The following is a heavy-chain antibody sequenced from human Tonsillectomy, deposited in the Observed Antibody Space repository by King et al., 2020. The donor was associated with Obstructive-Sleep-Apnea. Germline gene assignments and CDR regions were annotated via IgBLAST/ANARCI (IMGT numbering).Heavy chain of an antibody. D-gene: IGHD3-10*01. CDR1: GGSISSSSYY. V-gene: IGHV4-39*07. CDR3: ARVRGKRVDY. CDR2: IYYIGST. Sequence: LQLQESGPGLVKPSETLSLTCTVSGGSISSSSYYWGWIRQPPGKGQEWIGSIYYIGSTYYNPSLKSRVTISVDTSKNQFSLKLSSVTAADTAVYYCARVRGKRVDYWGQGTLVTVSS. J-gene: IGHJ4*02.